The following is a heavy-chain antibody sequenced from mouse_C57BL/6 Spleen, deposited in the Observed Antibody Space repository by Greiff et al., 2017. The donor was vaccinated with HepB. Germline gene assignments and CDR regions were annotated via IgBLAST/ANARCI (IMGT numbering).Heavy chain of an antibody. Sequence: VQLQQSGPELVKPGASVKISCKASGYAFSSSWMNWVKQRPGKGLEWIGRIYPGDGDTNYNGKFKGKATLTADKSSSTAYMQLSSLTSEDSAVYFCARSYDGYYGYWGQGTTLTVSS. V-gene: IGHV1-82*01. J-gene: IGHJ2*01. CDR3: ARSYDGYYGY. D-gene: IGHD2-3*01. CDR1: GYAFSSSW. CDR2: IYPGDGDT.